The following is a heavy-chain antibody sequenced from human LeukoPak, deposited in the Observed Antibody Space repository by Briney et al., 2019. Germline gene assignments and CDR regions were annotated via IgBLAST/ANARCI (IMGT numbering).Heavy chain of an antibody. V-gene: IGHV3-74*01. J-gene: IGHJ4*02. CDR3: ARIGGVWGESAY. CDR2: INSDGSST. Sequence: GGSLRLSCAASGFTLSSYWMHWVRQAPGKGLVWVSRINSDGSSTSYADSVKGRFTISRDNAKNTLYLQMNGLRAEDTAVYYCARIGGVWGESAYWGQGTLVTVSS. CDR1: GFTLSSYW. D-gene: IGHD2-8*02.